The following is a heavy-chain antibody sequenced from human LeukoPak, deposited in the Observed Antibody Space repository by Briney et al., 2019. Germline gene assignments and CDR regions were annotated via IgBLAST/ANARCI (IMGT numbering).Heavy chain of an antibody. Sequence: GASVKVYCRASGFTFTGYYMHWVRQAPGQGLEWMGWINPNSGGTNYAQKFQGRVTMTRDTSISTAYMELSRLRSDDTAVYYCARDLSIVVVPAAIPAFDIWGQGTMVTVTS. D-gene: IGHD2-2*01. CDR1: GFTFTGYY. J-gene: IGHJ3*02. CDR2: INPNSGGT. V-gene: IGHV1-2*02. CDR3: ARDLSIVVVPAAIPAFDI.